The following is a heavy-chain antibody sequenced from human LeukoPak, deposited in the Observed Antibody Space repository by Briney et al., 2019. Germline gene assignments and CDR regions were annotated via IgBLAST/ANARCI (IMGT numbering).Heavy chain of an antibody. CDR3: TTDTKIYSTRSSFP. CDR1: GFTFSNAW. Sequence: GGSLRLSCAASGFTFSNAWMSWVRQAPGKGLEWVGRVRSKTDGGTTDYAAPVKGRFTISRDDSKNTLYLQMNSLKTEDTAVYYCTTDTKIYSTRSSFPWGQGTLVTVSS. V-gene: IGHV3-15*01. J-gene: IGHJ5*02. CDR2: VRSKTDGGTT. D-gene: IGHD2-15*01.